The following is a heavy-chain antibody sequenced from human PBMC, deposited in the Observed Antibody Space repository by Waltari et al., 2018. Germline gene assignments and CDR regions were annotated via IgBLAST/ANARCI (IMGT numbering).Heavy chain of an antibody. D-gene: IGHD5-18*01. CDR3: ARDDTAHAFDI. CDR1: GFTFSGYW. CDR2: INSDGRST. V-gene: IGHV3-74*01. Sequence: EVQLVESGGGLVQPGGSLRLSCAASGFTFSGYWMHWVRQPPGKGLGWVSRINSDGRSTSYADSVKGRFTISRDNAKNTLFLQMNSLRAEDTAVYYCARDDTAHAFDIWGQGTLVTVSS. J-gene: IGHJ3*02.